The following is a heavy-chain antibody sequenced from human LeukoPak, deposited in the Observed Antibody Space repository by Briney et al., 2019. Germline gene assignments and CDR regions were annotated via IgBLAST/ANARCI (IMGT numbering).Heavy chain of an antibody. CDR1: GGSISSSSW. V-gene: IGHV4-4*02. D-gene: IGHD2-15*01. CDR3: ARRYCSGGSCYYYGMDV. J-gene: IGHJ6*02. Sequence: SETLSLTCAVSGGSISSSSWWSWVRQPPGKGLEWIGEIYHTGSTNYNPSLKSRVTISVDTSKNQFSLKLISVTAADTAVYYCARRYCSGGSCYYYGMDVWGQGTTVTVSS. CDR2: IYHTGST.